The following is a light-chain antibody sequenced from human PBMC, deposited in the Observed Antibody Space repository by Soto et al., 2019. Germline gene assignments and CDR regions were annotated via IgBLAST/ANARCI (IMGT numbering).Light chain of an antibody. Sequence: DIQMTHSPSFLSASVGDRVTITCRGSQSITTYLNWYRQKPGKAPKLLIYAASSLQSGVPSRFSGSGSETEFTLSISSLQPEDFATYFCQQIYSAPLTLGGGTKVDIK. CDR1: QSITTY. CDR2: AAS. V-gene: IGKV1-39*01. CDR3: QQIYSAPLT. J-gene: IGKJ4*01.